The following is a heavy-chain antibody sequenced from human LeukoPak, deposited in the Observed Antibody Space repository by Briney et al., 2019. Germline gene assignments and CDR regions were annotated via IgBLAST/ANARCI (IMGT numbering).Heavy chain of an antibody. CDR2: IYTTGRT. Sequence: SETLSLTCTVSGGSINSYFWGWVRQPPGKGLEWIGRIYTTGRTHCNPSLKSRVTMSVDTSTNQFSLNLRSMTAADTAVYYCGRQGYTASHYFLDFWSQGTLVAVS. D-gene: IGHD1-26*01. V-gene: IGHV4-4*07. CDR3: GRQGYTASHYFLDF. J-gene: IGHJ4*02. CDR1: GGSINSYF.